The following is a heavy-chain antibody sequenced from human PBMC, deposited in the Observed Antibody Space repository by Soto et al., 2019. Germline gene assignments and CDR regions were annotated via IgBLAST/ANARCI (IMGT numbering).Heavy chain of an antibody. D-gene: IGHD2-8*01. CDR3: ARRRIMLFAPHLDV. V-gene: IGHV3-7*01. J-gene: IGHJ6*02. CDR2: IKPDGSEK. Sequence: GGSLRLSCSASGFAFRTYLMSWVRQSPGKGLEWVANIKPDGSEKPYADSVKGRFTISRDNAKNSLYLQMSSLRAEDTAVYYCARRRIMLFAPHLDVWGQGTTVTVSS. CDR1: GFAFRTYL.